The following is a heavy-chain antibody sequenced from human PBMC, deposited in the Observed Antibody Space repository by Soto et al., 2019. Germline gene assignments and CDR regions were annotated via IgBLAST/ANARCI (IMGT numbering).Heavy chain of an antibody. V-gene: IGHV4-39*01. CDR1: GGSISSSSYY. CDR3: ARTEQQPTYYYGMDV. J-gene: IGHJ6*02. D-gene: IGHD6-13*01. CDR2: IYYSGST. Sequence: QLQLQESGPGLVKPSETLSLTCTVSGGSISSSSYYWGWIRQPPGKGLEWIGSIYYSGSTYYNPSLKSRVTISVDTSKNQFSLKLSSVTAADTAVYYCARTEQQPTYYYGMDVWGQGTTVTVSS.